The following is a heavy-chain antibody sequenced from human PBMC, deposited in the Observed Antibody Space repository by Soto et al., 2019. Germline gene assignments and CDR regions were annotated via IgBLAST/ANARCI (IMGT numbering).Heavy chain of an antibody. CDR1: GITFSTYG. D-gene: IGHD2-2*01. CDR2: IWYDGSNK. Sequence: GGSLRLSCVASGITFSTYGMHWVRQAPGKGLEWVAVIWYDGSNKYYADSVKGRFTISRDNSKNTLYLQMNSLRAEDTAVYYCAREYQKRASGYYYGMDLWGQGTTVTVSS. J-gene: IGHJ6*02. V-gene: IGHV3-33*01. CDR3: AREYQKRASGYYYGMDL.